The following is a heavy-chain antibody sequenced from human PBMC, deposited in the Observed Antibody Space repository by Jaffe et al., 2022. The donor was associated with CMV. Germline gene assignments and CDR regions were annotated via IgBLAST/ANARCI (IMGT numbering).Heavy chain of an antibody. Sequence: EEQLLQSGGGLVQPGGSLRLSCVASGFTFSTYTMSWVRQAPGKGLEWVSGISDSGTNKYFADSVKGRFIMSRDNSKSALYLEMNSLRADDTAVYYCAKLSRGYSYGYRFDYWGQGTLVTVSS. D-gene: IGHD5-18*01. CDR1: GFTFSTYT. CDR3: AKLSRGYSYGYRFDY. V-gene: IGHV3-23*01. CDR2: ISDSGTNK. J-gene: IGHJ4*02.